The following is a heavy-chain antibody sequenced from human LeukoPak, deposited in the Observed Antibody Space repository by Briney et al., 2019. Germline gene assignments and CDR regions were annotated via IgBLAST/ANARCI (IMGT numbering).Heavy chain of an antibody. CDR1: GYTFTSYG. V-gene: IGHV1-18*01. Sequence: GASVKVSCKASGYTFTSYGISWVRQAPGQGLEWMGWISVYNGNTNYAQKLQGRVTLTTDTSTSTAYMDLRSLRSDDTAVYYCARDYYYGSGSYYNVSDYWGQGTLVTVSS. CDR2: ISVYNGNT. J-gene: IGHJ4*02. CDR3: ARDYYYGSGSYYNVSDY. D-gene: IGHD3-10*01.